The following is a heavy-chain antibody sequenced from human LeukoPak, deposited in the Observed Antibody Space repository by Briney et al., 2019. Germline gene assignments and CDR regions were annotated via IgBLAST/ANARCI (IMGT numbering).Heavy chain of an antibody. J-gene: IGHJ6*02. V-gene: IGHV1-69*13. CDR1: GGTFSSYA. CDR2: IIPIFGTA. CDR3: ARGTHDSSSWYVLGNYYYYYGMDV. D-gene: IGHD6-13*01. Sequence: ASVKVSCKASGGTFSSYAISWARQAPGQGLEWMGGIIPIFGTANYAQKFQGRVTITADESTSTAHMELSSLRSEDTAVYYCARGTHDSSSWYVLGNYYYYYGMDVWGQGTTVTVSS.